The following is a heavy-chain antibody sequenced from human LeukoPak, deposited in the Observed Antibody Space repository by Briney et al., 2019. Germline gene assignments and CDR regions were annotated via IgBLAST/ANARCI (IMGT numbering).Heavy chain of an antibody. CDR2: IYYSGST. D-gene: IGHD6-13*01. CDR1: GGSISSSSYY. V-gene: IGHV4-39*01. J-gene: IGHJ4*02. CDR3: ARQVGSSWYESAYYFDY. Sequence: PSETLSLTCTVSGGSISSSSYYWGWIRQPPGKGLEWIGSIYYSGSTCYHPSLKSRVTISVDTSKNQFSLKLRSVTAADTAVYYCARQVGSSWYESAYYFDYWGQRTLVTVSS.